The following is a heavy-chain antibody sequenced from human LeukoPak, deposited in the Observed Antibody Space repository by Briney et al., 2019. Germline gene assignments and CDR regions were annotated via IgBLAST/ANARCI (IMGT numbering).Heavy chain of an antibody. D-gene: IGHD6-25*01. CDR1: GASMSSYY. CDR3: ARGRAAYYGMDV. V-gene: IGHV4-59*12. CDR2: IYYSGST. J-gene: IGHJ6*02. Sequence: PSETLSLTCTVSGASMSSYYWSWIRQPPGKGLEWIGHIYYSGSTNYNPSLKSRVTISVDTSKNQFSLQLNSVTPEDTAVYYCARGRAAYYGMDVWGQGTTVTVS.